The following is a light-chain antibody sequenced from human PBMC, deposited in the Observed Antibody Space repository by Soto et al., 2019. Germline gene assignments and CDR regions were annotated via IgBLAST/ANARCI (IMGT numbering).Light chain of an antibody. CDR2: GAS. CDR1: QSVSSSY. Sequence: EIVLTQSPGTLSLSPGERATLSCRASQSVSSSYLAWYQQKPGQAPRLLSYGASIRTTGIPDWFSGSGSGTDFTLTISRLEPEDFAVYYCQQYGSSPPTFGQGTKVEIK. V-gene: IGKV3-20*01. J-gene: IGKJ1*01. CDR3: QQYGSSPPT.